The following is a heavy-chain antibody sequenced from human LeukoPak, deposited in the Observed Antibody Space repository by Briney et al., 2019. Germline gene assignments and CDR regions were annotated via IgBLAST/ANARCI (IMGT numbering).Heavy chain of an antibody. CDR2: IYYSGST. CDR1: GGSISSYY. D-gene: IGHD3-22*01. J-gene: IGHJ4*02. Sequence: SETLSLTCTVSGGSISSYYWSWIRQPPGKGLEWIGYIYYSGSTNYNPSLKSRVTISVDTSKNQFSLKLSSVTAADTAVYYCARIIDYDSSGREYYFDYWGQGTLVTVSS. CDR3: ARIIDYDSSGREYYFDY. V-gene: IGHV4-59*01.